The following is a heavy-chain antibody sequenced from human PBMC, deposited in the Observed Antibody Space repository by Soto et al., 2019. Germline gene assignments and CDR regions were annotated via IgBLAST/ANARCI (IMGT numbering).Heavy chain of an antibody. D-gene: IGHD5-12*01. V-gene: IGHV3-53*01. CDR3: ARWGSGYDFPTSAHYYYYYGMDV. CDR1: GFTVSSNY. J-gene: IGHJ6*02. CDR2: IYSGGST. Sequence: GGSLRLSCAASGFTVSSNYMSWVRQAPGKGLEWVSVIYSGGSTYYADSVKGRFTISRDNSKNTLYLQMNSLRAEDTAVYYCARWGSGYDFPTSAHYYYYYGMDVWGQGTTVTVSS.